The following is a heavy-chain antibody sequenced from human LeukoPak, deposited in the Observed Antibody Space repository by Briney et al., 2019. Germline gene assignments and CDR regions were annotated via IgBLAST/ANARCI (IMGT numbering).Heavy chain of an antibody. CDR1: GYTFTGYY. D-gene: IGHD6-13*01. CDR2: INPNSGGT. J-gene: IGHJ4*02. V-gene: IGHV1-2*02. CDR3: ARVYGSSWYVVYYFDY. Sequence: ASVTVSCKASGYTFTGYYMHWVRQAPGQGLEWMGWINPNSGGTNYAQKFQGRVTMTRDTSISTAYMELSRLRSDDTAVYYCARVYGSSWYVVYYFDYWGQGTLVTVSS.